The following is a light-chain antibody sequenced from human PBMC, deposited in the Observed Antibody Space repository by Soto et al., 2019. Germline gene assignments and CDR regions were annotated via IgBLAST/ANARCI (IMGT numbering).Light chain of an antibody. CDR3: AAWDDSLYGFYL. V-gene: IGLV1-44*01. CDR1: SSNIGSNT. CDR2: SNN. Sequence: QSALTQPPSASGTPGQRVTISCSGSSSNIGSNTVNWYQQLPGTAPKLLIYSNNQRPSGVPDRFSGSKSGTSASLALSGLQSEDVADYYCAAWDDSLYGFYLFGSGSNVTGL. J-gene: IGLJ1*01.